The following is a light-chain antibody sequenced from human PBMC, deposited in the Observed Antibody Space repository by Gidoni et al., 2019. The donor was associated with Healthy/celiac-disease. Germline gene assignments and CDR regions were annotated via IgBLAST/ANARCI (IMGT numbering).Light chain of an antibody. CDR1: QSVSSSY. CDR3: QQYGSSPRT. V-gene: IGKV3-20*01. CDR2: GSS. Sequence: DIVLTQSPGPLYVSPGERATLSCRASQSVSSSYLDWYQQKPGQAPRLLIYGSSSRATGIPDRCSGSGSGTVFTLTISRLEPEDFAVYYCQQYGSSPRTFGQGTKVEIK. J-gene: IGKJ1*01.